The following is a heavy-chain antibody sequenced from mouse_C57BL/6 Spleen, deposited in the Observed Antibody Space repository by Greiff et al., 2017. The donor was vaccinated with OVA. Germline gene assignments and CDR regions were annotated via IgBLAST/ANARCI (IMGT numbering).Heavy chain of an antibody. V-gene: IGHV5-17*01. CDR3: AIITTDYYAMDY. CDR2: ISSGSSTI. Sequence: EVKVVESGGGLVKPGGSLKLSCAASGFTFSDYGMHWVRQAPEKGLEWVAYISSGSSTIYYADTVKGRFTISRDNAKNTLFLQMTSLRSEDTAMYYCAIITTDYYAMDYWGQGTSVTVSS. J-gene: IGHJ4*01. CDR1: GFTFSDYG. D-gene: IGHD1-1*01.